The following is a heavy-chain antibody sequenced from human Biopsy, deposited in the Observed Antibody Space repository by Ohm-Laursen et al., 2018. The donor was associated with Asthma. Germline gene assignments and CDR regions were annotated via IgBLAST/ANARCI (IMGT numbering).Heavy chain of an antibody. CDR3: ARAQDYYDSRGYYRSFDY. CDR1: YGSITSGGYY. Sequence: TLSLTWTVSYGSITSGGYYWTWIRQHPGKGLEWIGFIYYSGSTYYNPSLKSRVSISIDTSKNQFSLKLSSVTAADTAVYYCARAQDYYDSRGYYRSFDYWGQGPLVTVSS. J-gene: IGHJ4*02. V-gene: IGHV4-31*02. CDR2: IYYSGST. D-gene: IGHD3-22*01.